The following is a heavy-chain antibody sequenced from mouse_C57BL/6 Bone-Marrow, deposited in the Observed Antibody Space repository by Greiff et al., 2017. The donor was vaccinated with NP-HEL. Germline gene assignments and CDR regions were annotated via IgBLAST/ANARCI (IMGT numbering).Heavy chain of an antibody. CDR2: IDPEDGET. D-gene: IGHD1-1*01. Sequence: EVQLQQSGAELVKPGASVKLSCTASGFNIKDYYMHWVKQRTEQGLEWIGRIDPEDGETKYAPKFQGKATITADTSSNTAYLQLSSLTAEDTAVYYCARGAITTVVATNFDYWGQGTTLTVSS. CDR1: GFNIKDYY. CDR3: ARGAITTVVATNFDY. V-gene: IGHV14-2*01. J-gene: IGHJ2*01.